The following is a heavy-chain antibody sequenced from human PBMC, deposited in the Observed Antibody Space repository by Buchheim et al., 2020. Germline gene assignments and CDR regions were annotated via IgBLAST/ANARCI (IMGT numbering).Heavy chain of an antibody. V-gene: IGHV4-39*01. J-gene: IGHJ4*02. CDR2: IYYSGST. CDR3: ARHVPYYDILTGYYIGGVPKDFDY. Sequence: QLQLQESGPGLVKPSETLSLTCTVSGGSISSSSYYWGWIRQPPGKGLEWIGSIYYSGSTYYNPSLKSRVTISVDTSKNQFSLKLSSVTAADTAVYYCARHVPYYDILTGYYIGGVPKDFDYWGQGTL. CDR1: GGSISSSSYY. D-gene: IGHD3-9*01.